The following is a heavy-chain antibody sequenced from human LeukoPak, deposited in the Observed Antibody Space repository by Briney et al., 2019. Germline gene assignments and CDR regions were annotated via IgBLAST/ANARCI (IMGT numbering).Heavy chain of an antibody. D-gene: IGHD5-18*01. CDR2: IWYGGSNK. J-gene: IGHJ4*02. V-gene: IGHV3-33*01. CDR3: ARDGRAMATNLVFDY. Sequence: PGGSLRLSCAASGFTFSSYGMHWVRQAPGKGLEWVAVIWYGGSNKYYADSVKGRFTISRDNSKNTLYLQMNSLRAEDTAVYYCARDGRAMATNLVFDYWGQGTLVTVSS. CDR1: GFTFSSYG.